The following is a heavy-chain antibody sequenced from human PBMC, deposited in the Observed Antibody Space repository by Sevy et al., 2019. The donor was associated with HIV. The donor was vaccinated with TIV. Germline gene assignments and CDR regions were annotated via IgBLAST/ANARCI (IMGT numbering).Heavy chain of an antibody. D-gene: IGHD1-26*01. Sequence: GGCLRLSCAASGFAFSTHAMHWVRQAPGKGLEWVAVISYDGTETLYAASVEGRFTISRDNSKNMLSLQINSLKPEDTAVYYCARDERYSIKWYPLYWGHGTLVTVSS. J-gene: IGHJ4*01. CDR3: ARDERYSIKWYPLY. CDR2: ISYDGTET. CDR1: GFAFSTHA. V-gene: IGHV3-30-3*01.